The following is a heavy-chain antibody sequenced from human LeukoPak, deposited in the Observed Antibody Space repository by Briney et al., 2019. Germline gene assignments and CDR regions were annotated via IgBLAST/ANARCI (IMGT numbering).Heavy chain of an antibody. CDR1: GFTFSSYA. CDR2: ISGSGGST. CDR3: AKAGYITYYAYYYMDV. J-gene: IGHJ6*03. D-gene: IGHD3-9*01. Sequence: GGSLRLSCAASGFTFSSYAMSWVRQAPGKGLEWVSSISGSGGSTYYADSVKGRFTISRDNSNRTLYLKMNRLRDGDTALYYCAKAGYITYYAYYYMDVWGKGTTVTVSS. V-gene: IGHV3-23*01.